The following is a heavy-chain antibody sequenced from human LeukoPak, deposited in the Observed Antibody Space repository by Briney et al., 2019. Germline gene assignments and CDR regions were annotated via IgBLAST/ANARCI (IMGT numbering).Heavy chain of an antibody. V-gene: IGHV3-7*01. CDR2: IKQDGSEK. D-gene: IGHD2/OR15-2a*01. CDR1: GFTFSTYW. Sequence: GGSLRPSCAASGFTFSTYWMSWVRQAPGKGLEWVANIKQDGSEKYYVDSVKGRFTISRDNAKNSLYLQMNSLRAEDTAVYYCARVPSSFPPFFDYWGQGTLVTVSS. CDR3: ARVPSSFPPFFDY. J-gene: IGHJ4*02.